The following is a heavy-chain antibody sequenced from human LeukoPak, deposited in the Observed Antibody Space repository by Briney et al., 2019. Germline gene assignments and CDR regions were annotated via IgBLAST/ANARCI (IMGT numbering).Heavy chain of an antibody. V-gene: IGHV4-4*07. J-gene: IGHJ4*02. CDR3: AREKGYYGSGSFDY. CDR1: GGSISSYY. CDR2: IYTSGST. Sequence: SETLSLTCTVSGGSISSYYWSWIRQPAGKGLEWIGRIYTSGSTNYNPSLKSRVTMSVDTSKNQFSLKLSSVTAADTAVYYCAREKGYYGSGSFDYWGQGTLVTVSS. D-gene: IGHD3-10*01.